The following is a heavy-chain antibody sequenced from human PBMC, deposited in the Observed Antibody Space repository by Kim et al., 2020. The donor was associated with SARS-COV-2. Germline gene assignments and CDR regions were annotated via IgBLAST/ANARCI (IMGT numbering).Heavy chain of an antibody. V-gene: IGHV4-39*01. CDR2: IYYSGST. CDR1: GGSISSSSYY. CDR3: ARLGYLDKKLGFDP. D-gene: IGHD3-22*01. Sequence: SETLSLTCTVSGGSISSSSYYWGWIRQPPGKGLEWIGSIYYSGSTYYNPSLKSRVTISVDTSKNQFSLKLSSVTAADTAVYYCARLGYLDKKLGFDPWGQGTLVTVSS. J-gene: IGHJ5*02.